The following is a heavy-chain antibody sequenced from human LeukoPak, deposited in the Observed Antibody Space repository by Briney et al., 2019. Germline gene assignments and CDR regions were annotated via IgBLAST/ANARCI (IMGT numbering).Heavy chain of an antibody. J-gene: IGHJ4*02. CDR1: GFTFSGSA. CDR3: TSLAYSSSSGLDY. V-gene: IGHV3-73*01. CDR2: IRSKANSYAT. Sequence: GGSLRLSCAASGFTFSGSAMHWVRQASGKGLEWDGRIRSKANSYATAYAASVKGRFTISRDDSKNTAYLQMNSLKTEDTAVYYCTSLAYSSSSGLDYWSQGTLVTVSS. D-gene: IGHD6-6*01.